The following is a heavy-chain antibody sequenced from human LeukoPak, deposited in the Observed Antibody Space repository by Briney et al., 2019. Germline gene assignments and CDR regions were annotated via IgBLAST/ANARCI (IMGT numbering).Heavy chain of an antibody. Sequence: GGSLRLSCAASGFTFSSYEMNWVRLAPGKGLEWISYISRTGNSIYYADSVKGRFTISRDSAKNSLYLQMNSLRAEDTAVYYCARGSYSSNWYVDYWGQGTLVTVAS. J-gene: IGHJ4*02. CDR2: ISRTGNSI. CDR3: ARGSYSSNWYVDY. V-gene: IGHV3-48*03. CDR1: GFTFSSYE. D-gene: IGHD6-13*01.